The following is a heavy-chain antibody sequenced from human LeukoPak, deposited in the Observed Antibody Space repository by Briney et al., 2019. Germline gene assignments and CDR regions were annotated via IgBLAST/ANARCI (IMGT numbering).Heavy chain of an antibody. CDR2: INPNSGGT. J-gene: IGHJ5*02. D-gene: IGHD2-2*01. CDR1: GYTFTDYY. CDR3: ARGANIVLIPAAGGFDP. V-gene: IGHV1-2*02. Sequence: ASVKVSCKASGYTFTDYYMHWVRQAPGQGLEWMGWINPNSGGTNYAQQFQGRVTMTRDTSISTVYMELSRLRSDDTAVYYCARGANIVLIPAAGGFDPWGQGTLVTVSS.